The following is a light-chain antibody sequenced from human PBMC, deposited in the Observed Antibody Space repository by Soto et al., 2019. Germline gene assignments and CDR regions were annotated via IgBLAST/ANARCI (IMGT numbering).Light chain of an antibody. CDR3: QQYDNLPLT. J-gene: IGKJ4*01. CDR1: QDISNY. CDR2: DAS. V-gene: IGKV1-33*01. Sequence: DIQMTQSPSSLSASVGDRVTITCQASQDISNYLHWYQQKPGKAPKLLIYDASNLETGVPSRFSGSGSGTDFTFTISSLQPEDIATYYCQQYDNLPLTFGGGTRWLS.